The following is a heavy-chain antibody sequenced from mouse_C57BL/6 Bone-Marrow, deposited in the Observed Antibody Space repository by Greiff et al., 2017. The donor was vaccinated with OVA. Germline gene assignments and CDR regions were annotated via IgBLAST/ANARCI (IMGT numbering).Heavy chain of an antibody. Sequence: VQLQQSGPGLVQPSQSLSITCTVSGFSLTSYGVHWVRQSPGKGLEWLGVIWSGGSTAYNAAFISRLSISKDNSKSQVFFKMNSLQADDTAIYYCARLLRYYFGYWGQGTTLTVSS. D-gene: IGHD1-1*01. J-gene: IGHJ2*01. CDR2: IWSGGST. V-gene: IGHV2-2*01. CDR1: GFSLTSYG. CDR3: ARLLRYYFGY.